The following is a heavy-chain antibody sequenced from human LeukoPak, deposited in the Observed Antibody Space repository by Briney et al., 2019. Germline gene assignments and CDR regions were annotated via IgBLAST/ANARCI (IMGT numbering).Heavy chain of an antibody. CDR1: GFTFSTHT. CDR2: IESDGRNK. Sequence: PGRSLRLSCAPSGFTFSTHTMHSVRQAPGKGLEWVAVIESDGRNKYYAESVRGRFTISRDNSRNTLYLQLDSLRSEDTAVYYCVRQSTGLDYWGQGTLVTVSS. J-gene: IGHJ4*02. CDR3: VRQSTGLDY. D-gene: IGHD5/OR15-5a*01. V-gene: IGHV3-30*04.